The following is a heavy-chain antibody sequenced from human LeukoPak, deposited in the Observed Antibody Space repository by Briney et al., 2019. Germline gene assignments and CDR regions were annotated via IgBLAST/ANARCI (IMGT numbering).Heavy chain of an antibody. CDR3: AREGGLREYYFDY. V-gene: IGHV4-59*01. Sequence: SETLSLTCTVSGGSISSYYWSWIRQPPGKGLEWIGYIYYSGSTNYNTSLKSRVTISVDTSKNQFSLKLSSVTAADTAVYYCAREGGLREYYFDYWGQGTLVTVSS. CDR2: IYYSGST. CDR1: GGSISSYY. J-gene: IGHJ4*02. D-gene: IGHD3-16*01.